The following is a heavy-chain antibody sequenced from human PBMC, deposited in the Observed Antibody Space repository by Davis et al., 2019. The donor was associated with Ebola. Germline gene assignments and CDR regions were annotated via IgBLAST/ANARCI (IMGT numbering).Heavy chain of an antibody. V-gene: IGHV1-69*04. CDR1: RGTLSSYP. Sequence: AASVKVSCKASRGTLSSYPISWVRQAPGQGLEWMGRIIPILGIANYAQKLQGRVTMTTDTSTSTAYMELRSLRSDDTAVYYCARGLELHGMDVWGKGTTVTVSS. CDR3: ARGLELHGMDV. D-gene: IGHD1-7*01. CDR2: IIPILGIA. J-gene: IGHJ6*04.